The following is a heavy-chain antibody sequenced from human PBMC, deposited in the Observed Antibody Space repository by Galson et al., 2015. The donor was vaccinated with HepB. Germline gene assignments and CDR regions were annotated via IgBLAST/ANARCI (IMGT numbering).Heavy chain of an antibody. D-gene: IGHD6-19*01. Sequence: SVKVSCKASGYTFINYGISWVRQAPGRGLEWLGWINTYNRNTNYVQNLQGRVTMTTDTSTSTAYMELRSLRFDDTAVYYCARDGGYSSGWDYGMDVWGQGTTVTVSS. V-gene: IGHV1-18*01. J-gene: IGHJ6*02. CDR3: ARDGGYSSGWDYGMDV. CDR2: INTYNRNT. CDR1: GYTFINYG.